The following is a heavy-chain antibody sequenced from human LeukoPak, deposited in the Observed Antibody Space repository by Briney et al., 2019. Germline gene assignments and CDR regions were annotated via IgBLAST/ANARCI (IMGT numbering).Heavy chain of an antibody. CDR1: DDSFSSHY. V-gene: IGHV4-59*11. D-gene: IGHD4-17*01. Sequence: SETLSLTCAVSDDSFSSHYWTWIRQPPGKGLEWIGYISYIGSTNYNPSLKSRVTISIDTSKNQFSLKLSSVTAADTAVYYCARDLVTVTKGFDIWGKGTMVSVSS. CDR2: ISYIGST. CDR3: ARDLVTVTKGFDI. J-gene: IGHJ3*02.